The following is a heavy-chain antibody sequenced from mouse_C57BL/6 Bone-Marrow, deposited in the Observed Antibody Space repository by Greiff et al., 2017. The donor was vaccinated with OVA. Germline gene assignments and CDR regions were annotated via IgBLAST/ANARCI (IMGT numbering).Heavy chain of an antibody. V-gene: IGHV5-16*01. Sequence: DVHLVESEGGLVQPGSSMKLSCTASGFTFSDYYMAWVRQVPEKGLEWVANINYDGSSTYYLDSLKSRFIISRDNAKNILYLQMSSLKSEDTATYYCARDRGGYRYFDVWGTGTTVTVSS. CDR2: INYDGSST. CDR3: ARDRGGYRYFDV. J-gene: IGHJ1*03. D-gene: IGHD1-1*02. CDR1: GFTFSDYY.